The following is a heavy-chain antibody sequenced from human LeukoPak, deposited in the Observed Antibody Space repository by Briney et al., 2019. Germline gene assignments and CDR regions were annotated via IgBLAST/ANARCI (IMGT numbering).Heavy chain of an antibody. CDR2: ISGTGGST. Sequence: GGSLRLSCAASGFMFSGYAMSWVRQAPGKGLEWVSAISGTGGSTFYADSVKGRFTISRDNSKSTLYLQMDSLRAEDTAVYYCAKTLFSSTWCHYFDYWGQGTLVTVSS. CDR3: AKTLFSSTWCHYFDY. D-gene: IGHD6-13*01. J-gene: IGHJ4*02. CDR1: GFMFSGYA. V-gene: IGHV3-23*01.